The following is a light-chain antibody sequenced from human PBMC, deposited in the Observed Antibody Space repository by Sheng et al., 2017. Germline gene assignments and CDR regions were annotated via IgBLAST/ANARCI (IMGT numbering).Light chain of an antibody. J-gene: IGKJ5*01. CDR2: GAS. CDR3: QQSDNVPFT. Sequence: DIQMTQSPSSLSASVGDRVTITCQASQDISNYLNWYQHKPGKAPKVLIYGASNLETGAPSRFSGGGSGTDFTFTISSLQPEDIATYYCQQSDNVPFTFGQGTRLEIK. CDR1: QDISNY. V-gene: IGKV1-33*01.